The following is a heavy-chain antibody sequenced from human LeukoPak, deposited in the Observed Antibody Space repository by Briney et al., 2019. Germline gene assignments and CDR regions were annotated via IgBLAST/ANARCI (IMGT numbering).Heavy chain of an antibody. CDR1: GYTFTSYG. CDR2: ISAYNGNT. V-gene: IGHV1-18*01. J-gene: IGHJ4*02. Sequence: ASVKVSCKASGYTFTSYGISWVRQAPGQGLEWMGWISAYNGNTNYAQKLQGRVTITADKSTSTAYMELSSLRSEDTAVYYCARGAYCGGDCYSFDYWGQGTLVTVSS. D-gene: IGHD2-21*02. CDR3: ARGAYCGGDCYSFDY.